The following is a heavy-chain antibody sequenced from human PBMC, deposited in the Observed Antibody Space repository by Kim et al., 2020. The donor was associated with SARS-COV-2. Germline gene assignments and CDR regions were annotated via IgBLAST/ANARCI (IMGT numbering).Heavy chain of an antibody. CDR2: INHSGST. D-gene: IGHD6-13*01. V-gene: IGHV4-34*01. Sequence: SETLSLTCAVYGGSFSGYYWSWIRQPPGKGLEWIGEINHSGSTNYNPSLKSRVTISVDTSKNQFSLKLSSVTAADTAVYYCARGLGNVGQQLVPHYNFDYWGQGTLVTVSS. J-gene: IGHJ4*02. CDR1: GGSFSGYY. CDR3: ARGLGNVGQQLVPHYNFDY.